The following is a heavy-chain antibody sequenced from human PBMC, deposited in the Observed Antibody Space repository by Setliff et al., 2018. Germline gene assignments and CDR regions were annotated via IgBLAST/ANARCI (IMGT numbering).Heavy chain of an antibody. D-gene: IGHD2-15*01. CDR1: GFTFSSFW. CDR3: ARRLPYYGMYV. CDR2: INQAGSAK. V-gene: IGHV3-7*01. Sequence: PGGSLRLSCAASGFTFSSFWMSWVRQAPGKGLEWVANINQAGSAKYYVDSVKGRFTISRDNAKNSLYLQMNSLRAEDTAVYFCARRLPYYGMYVWGQGTTVTVSS. J-gene: IGHJ6*02.